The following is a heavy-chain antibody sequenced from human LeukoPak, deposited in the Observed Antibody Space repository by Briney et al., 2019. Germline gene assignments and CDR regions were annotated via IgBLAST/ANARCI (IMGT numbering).Heavy chain of an antibody. CDR2: TYYSGST. Sequence: SETLSLTCTVSGGSISSSSYYWGWIRQPPGKGLEWIGSTYYSGSTYYNPSLKSRVTISVDTSKNQFSLKLSSVTAADTAVYYCARRLVVVKRGAFDIWGQGTMVTVSS. D-gene: IGHD2-21*01. CDR1: GGSISSSSYY. CDR3: ARRLVVVKRGAFDI. V-gene: IGHV4-39*01. J-gene: IGHJ3*02.